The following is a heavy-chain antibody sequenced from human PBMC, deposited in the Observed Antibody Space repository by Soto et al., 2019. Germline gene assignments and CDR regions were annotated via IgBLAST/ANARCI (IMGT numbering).Heavy chain of an antibody. Sequence: SETLSLTCAVYGGSFSGYYWSWIRQPPGKGLEWIGEINHSGSTNYNPSLKSRVTISVDTSKNQFSLKLSSVTAADTAVYYCAKYDYGDHHFDYWGQGTLVTVSS. D-gene: IGHD4-17*01. CDR2: INHSGST. CDR1: GGSFSGYY. CDR3: AKYDYGDHHFDY. V-gene: IGHV4-34*01. J-gene: IGHJ4*02.